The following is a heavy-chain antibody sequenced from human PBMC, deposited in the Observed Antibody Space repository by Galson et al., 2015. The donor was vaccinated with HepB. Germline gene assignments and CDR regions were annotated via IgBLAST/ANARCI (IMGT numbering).Heavy chain of an antibody. J-gene: IGHJ3*02. V-gene: IGHV3-23*01. D-gene: IGHD1-26*01. CDR2: ISGSGGST. CDR1: GYIFSSHA. CDR3: AKDLGVGVTGENGFDI. Sequence: SLRLSCAASGYIFSSHAMSWVRQAPGKGLEWVSGISGSGGSTYYADSVKGRFTISRDNSKNTLYLQMNNLRAEDTAVYYCAKDLGVGVTGENGFDIWGQGTMGTVSS.